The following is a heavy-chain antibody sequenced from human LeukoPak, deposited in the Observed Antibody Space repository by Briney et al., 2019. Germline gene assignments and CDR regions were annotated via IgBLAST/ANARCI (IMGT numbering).Heavy chain of an antibody. CDR3: ARVTAAADGDAFDI. D-gene: IGHD6-13*01. J-gene: IGHJ3*02. Sequence: SETLSLTCTVSGGSISSGDYYWSWIRQPPGKGLEWIGYIYYSGSTYYNPSLKSRVTISVDTSKNQFSLKLSSVTAAETAVYYCARVTAAADGDAFDIWGQGTMVTVSS. CDR2: IYYSGST. CDR1: GGSISSGDYY. V-gene: IGHV4-30-4*01.